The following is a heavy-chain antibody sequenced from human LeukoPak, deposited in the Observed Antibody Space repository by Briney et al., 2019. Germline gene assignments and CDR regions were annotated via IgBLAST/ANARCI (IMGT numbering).Heavy chain of an antibody. V-gene: IGHV1-8*01. CDR1: GYTFTSYD. D-gene: IGHD6-13*01. Sequence: PGVSVKVSCKASGYTFTSYDINWVRQATGQGLEWMGWMNPNSGNTGYAQKFQGRVTMTRNTSISTAYMELSSLRSEDTAVYYCASSIAAAGITPGNFDYWGQGTLVTVSS. CDR3: ASSIAAAGITPGNFDY. J-gene: IGHJ4*02. CDR2: MNPNSGNT.